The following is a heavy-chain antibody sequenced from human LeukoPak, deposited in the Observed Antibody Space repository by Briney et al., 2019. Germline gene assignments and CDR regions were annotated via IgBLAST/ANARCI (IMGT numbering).Heavy chain of an antibody. CDR2: ISGNSGSI. Sequence: GGSLRLSCATSGFNFDDYAIHWVRQVPGKGLEWVAGISGNSGSIGYADSVKGRFTISRDNAKNSLYLQMNSLRVEDTALYYCAKDREYSSSWDNGLDPWGQGTLVTVSS. V-gene: IGHV3-9*01. CDR1: GFNFDDYA. D-gene: IGHD6-13*01. CDR3: AKDREYSSSWDNGLDP. J-gene: IGHJ5*02.